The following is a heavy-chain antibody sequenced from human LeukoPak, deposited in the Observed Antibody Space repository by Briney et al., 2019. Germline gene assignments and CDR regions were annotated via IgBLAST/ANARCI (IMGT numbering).Heavy chain of an antibody. Sequence: SETLSLTCTVSGASLSSYYWSWIRQPPGKGLEWIGSIYYSGSSYYTPSLKSRLTISVDTSKDQFSLKLTSVTAADTAVYYCAASGYSTRWYYYDFWGQGTLVTVSS. CDR2: IYYSGSS. CDR3: AASGYSTRWYYYDF. J-gene: IGHJ4*02. D-gene: IGHD2-8*01. CDR1: GASLSSYY. V-gene: IGHV4-59*05.